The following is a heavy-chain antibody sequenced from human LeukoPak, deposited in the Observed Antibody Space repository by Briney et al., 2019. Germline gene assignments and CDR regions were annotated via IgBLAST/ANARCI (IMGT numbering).Heavy chain of an antibody. CDR2: INPNSGGT. D-gene: IGHD2-2*01. Sequence: ASVKVSCKASGYTFTGYYMHWVRQAPGQGLEWMGWINPNSGGTNYAQKFQGRVTMTRDTSINTAYMELSRLKSDDTAVFYCSRVRIGYCATTSCPPFDYWGQGTLVTVSS. CDR3: SRVRIGYCATTSCPPFDY. J-gene: IGHJ4*02. CDR1: GYTFTGYY. V-gene: IGHV1-2*02.